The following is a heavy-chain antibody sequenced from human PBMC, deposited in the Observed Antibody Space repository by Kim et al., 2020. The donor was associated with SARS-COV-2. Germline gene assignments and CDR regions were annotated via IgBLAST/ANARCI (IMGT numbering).Heavy chain of an antibody. CDR1: GYTFTKYA. V-gene: IGHV7-4-1*02. Sequence: ASVKVSCKASGYTFTKYAMNWVRQAPGQGFEWLGWISTNTGNPTYAQGFTGRFVFSLDTSVSTAFLHISNLKADDSAVYYCRAAAGQQDFDYWGQGTLVTVSS. J-gene: IGHJ4*02. D-gene: IGHD6-25*01. CDR3: RAAAGQQDFDY. CDR2: ISTNTGNP.